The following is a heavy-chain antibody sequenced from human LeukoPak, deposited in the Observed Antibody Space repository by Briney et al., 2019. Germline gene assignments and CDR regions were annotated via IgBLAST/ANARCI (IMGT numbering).Heavy chain of an antibody. J-gene: IGHJ4*02. V-gene: IGHV3-43*02. Sequence: GGSLRLSCAASGFTFDDYAMHWVRQAPGKGLEWVSLISGDGGSTYYADFVKGRFTISRDNSKNSLYLQMNSLRTEDAALYYCAKDMYCSGGSCYPLFDYWGQGTLVTVSS. D-gene: IGHD2-15*01. CDR2: ISGDGGST. CDR3: AKDMYCSGGSCYPLFDY. CDR1: GFTFDDYA.